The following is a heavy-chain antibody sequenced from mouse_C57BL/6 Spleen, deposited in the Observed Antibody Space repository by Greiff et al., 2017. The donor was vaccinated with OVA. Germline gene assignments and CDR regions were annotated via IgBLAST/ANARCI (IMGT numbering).Heavy chain of an antibody. CDR1: GFSFNTYA. V-gene: IGHV10-1*01. Sequence: GGGLVQPKGSLKLSCAASGFSFNTYAMNWVRQAPGTGLEWVARIRSKSHNYATYYAVSVKDRFTISRDDSESMHYLQMNNLKTEDTAMYDCVRQGGGRRGFDYWGQGTTLTVSS. CDR2: IRSKSHNYAT. J-gene: IGHJ2*01. D-gene: IGHD1-1*01. CDR3: VRQGGGRRGFDY.